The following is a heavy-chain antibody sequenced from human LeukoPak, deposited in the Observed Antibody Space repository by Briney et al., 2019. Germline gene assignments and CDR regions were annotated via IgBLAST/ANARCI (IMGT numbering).Heavy chain of an antibody. V-gene: IGHV1-69*01. Sequence: SVKVSCTASGGTFSSYAISWVRQAPGQGLEWMGGIIPIFGTANYAQKFQGRVTITADESTSTAYMELSSLRSEDTAVYYCVWGSYNYYYYGMDVWGKGTTVTVSS. J-gene: IGHJ6*04. CDR3: VWGSYNYYYYGMDV. D-gene: IGHD3-16*01. CDR2: IIPIFGTA. CDR1: GGTFSSYA.